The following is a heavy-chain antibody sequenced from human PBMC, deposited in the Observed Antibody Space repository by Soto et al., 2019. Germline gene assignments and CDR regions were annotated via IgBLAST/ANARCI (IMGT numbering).Heavy chain of an antibody. CDR3: ARDQSSGVFDY. J-gene: IGHJ4*02. V-gene: IGHV1-18*01. Sequence: QVQLVQSGGEVKQPGASVRVSCKATGYTFINSAIAWVRQAPGQGLEWMGWISPYNGNTNYAQRVQGRVTITTDTSTSPGYMEIRSLRSDDTAVYYCARDQSSGVFDYWGQGTLVTVST. CDR1: GYTFINSA. D-gene: IGHD3-22*01. CDR2: ISPYNGNT.